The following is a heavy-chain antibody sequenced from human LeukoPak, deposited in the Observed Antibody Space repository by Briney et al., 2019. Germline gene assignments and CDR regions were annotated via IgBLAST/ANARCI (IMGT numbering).Heavy chain of an antibody. CDR3: AREGRYCTNGVCYNWFDP. V-gene: IGHV6-1*01. J-gene: IGHJ5*02. Sequence: SQTLSLTCAISGDSLSSNSAAWNWIRQSPSRGLEWLGRTYYRSKWYNDYAVSVKSRITINPDTSKNQFSLQLNSMTPEDTAVYYCAREGRYCTNGVCYNWFDPWGQGTLVTVSS. D-gene: IGHD2-8*01. CDR2: TYYRSKWYN. CDR1: GDSLSSNSAA.